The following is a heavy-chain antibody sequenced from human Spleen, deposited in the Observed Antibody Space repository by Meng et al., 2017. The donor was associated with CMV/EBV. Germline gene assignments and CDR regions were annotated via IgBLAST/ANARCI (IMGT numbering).Heavy chain of an antibody. CDR3: ARGRGSYGRGPIRPCFDY. D-gene: IGHD1-26*01. Sequence: ESLKISCVASGFSFSTYWMSWVRQAPGKGQEWSGEINHSGSTNYNPSLKSRVTISVDTSKNQFSLKLSSVTAADTAVYYCARGRGSYGRGPIRPCFDYWGQGTLVTVSS. V-gene: IGHV4-34*01. J-gene: IGHJ4*02. CDR2: INHSGST. CDR1: GFSFSTYW.